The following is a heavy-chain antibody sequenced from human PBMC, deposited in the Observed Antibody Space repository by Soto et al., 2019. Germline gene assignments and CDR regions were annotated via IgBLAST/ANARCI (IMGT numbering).Heavy chain of an antibody. D-gene: IGHD2-21*02. J-gene: IGHJ4*02. Sequence: QVQLVQSGAEVKKPGSSVKVSCKASGGTFSSYAISWVRQAPGQGLEWMGGIIPIFGTANYAQKFQGRVTITADESTSTAYLELSSLRSEDTDVYYCASYPLQYLVSCGGDCYSGFDYWGQGTLFTVSS. V-gene: IGHV1-69*01. CDR2: IIPIFGTA. CDR3: ASYPLQYLVSCGGDCYSGFDY. CDR1: GGTFSSYA.